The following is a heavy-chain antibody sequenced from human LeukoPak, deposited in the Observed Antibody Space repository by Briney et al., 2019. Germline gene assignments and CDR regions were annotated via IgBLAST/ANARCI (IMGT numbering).Heavy chain of an antibody. V-gene: IGHV3-7*05. CDR2: IKRDGSEK. D-gene: IGHD3-10*01. Sequence: GGSLRLSCAASGFTFSSYLMSWVRQAPGKGLEWVANIKRDGSEKYYVDSVKGRFTISRDNAENSLYLQMNSLRAEDTAVYYCARARDYGPGKANAFDIWGQGTMVTVSS. CDR3: ARARDYGPGKANAFDI. CDR1: GFTFSSYL. J-gene: IGHJ3*02.